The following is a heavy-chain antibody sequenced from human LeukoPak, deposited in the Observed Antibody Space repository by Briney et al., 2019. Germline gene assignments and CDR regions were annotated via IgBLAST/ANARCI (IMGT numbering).Heavy chain of an antibody. CDR1: GGTFSSYA. CDR3: ARGAYSSSSDLGDY. J-gene: IGHJ4*02. Sequence: SVKVSCKASGGTFSSYAISWVRQAPGQGLEWMGRIIPIFGTANYAQKFQGRVTITTDESTSTAYMELSSLGSEDTAVYYCARGAYSSSSDLGDYWGQGTLVTVSS. V-gene: IGHV1-69*05. D-gene: IGHD6-6*01. CDR2: IIPIFGTA.